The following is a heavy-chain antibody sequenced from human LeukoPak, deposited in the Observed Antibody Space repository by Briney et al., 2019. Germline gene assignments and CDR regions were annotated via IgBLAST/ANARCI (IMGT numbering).Heavy chain of an antibody. J-gene: IGHJ4*02. D-gene: IGHD1-14*01. V-gene: IGHV3-53*01. Sequence: GGSLRLSCAACGLNVSSNYIRWVGQAPGKGLEWVSVLYSGGSTYYADSVKGRFTISRDNSKNTLYPQMNSLRAEDTAVYYCARLHRGTGTYFDYWGQGTLVTVSS. CDR1: GLNVSSNY. CDR3: ARLHRGTGTYFDY. CDR2: LYSGGST.